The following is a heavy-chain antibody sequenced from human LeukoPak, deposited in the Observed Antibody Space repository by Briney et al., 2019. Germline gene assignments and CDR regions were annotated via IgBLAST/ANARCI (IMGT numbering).Heavy chain of an antibody. CDR3: ARDLLNEGNHLDY. CDR2: IYYSGST. J-gene: IGHJ4*02. Sequence: SETLSLTCTVSGGSISSGDYYGSGFRQPPGKGLGGIGYIYYSGSTYYNPSLKSRVTISVDTSKNQFSLKLSSVTAADTAVYYCARDLLNEGNHLDYWGQGTLVTVSS. CDR1: GGSISSGDYY. V-gene: IGHV4-30-4*01. D-gene: IGHD4-23*01.